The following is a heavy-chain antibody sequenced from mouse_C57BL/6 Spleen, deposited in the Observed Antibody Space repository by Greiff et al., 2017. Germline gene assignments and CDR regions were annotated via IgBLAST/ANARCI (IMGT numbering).Heavy chain of an antibody. J-gene: IGHJ3*01. CDR3: ARGGDYCGSSWVAY. D-gene: IGHD1-1*01. CDR2: IYPGSGST. CDR1: GYTFTSYW. Sequence: QVQLQQPGAELVKPGASVKMSCKASGYTFTSYWITWVKQRPGQGLEWIGDIYPGSGSTNYNEKFKSKATLTVDKSSSTAYMQLSSLTSEDSAVYYCARGGDYCGSSWVAYWGQGTLVTVSA. V-gene: IGHV1-55*01.